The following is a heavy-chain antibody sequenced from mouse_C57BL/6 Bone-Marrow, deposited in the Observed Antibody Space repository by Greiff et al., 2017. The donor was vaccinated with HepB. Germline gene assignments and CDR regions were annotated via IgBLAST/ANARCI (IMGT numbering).Heavy chain of an antibody. CDR3: AIPSYDYDRTWFAY. CDR1: GYTFTDYN. V-gene: IGHV1-18*01. J-gene: IGHJ3*01. Sequence: EVKLVESGPELVKPGASVKIPCKASGYTFTDYNMDWVKQSHGKSLEWIGDINPNNGGTIYNQKFKGKATLTVDKSSSTAYMELRSLTSEDTAVYYCAIPSYDYDRTWFAYWGQGTLVTVSA. D-gene: IGHD2-4*01. CDR2: INPNNGGT.